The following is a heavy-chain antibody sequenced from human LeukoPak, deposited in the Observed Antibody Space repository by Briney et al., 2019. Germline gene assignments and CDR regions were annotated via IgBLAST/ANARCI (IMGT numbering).Heavy chain of an antibody. D-gene: IGHD3-10*01. CDR2: IKQDGSEK. V-gene: IGHV3-7*01. J-gene: IGHJ3*02. CDR3: ARDSDWFGELSDAFDI. CDR1: GFTFSSYW. Sequence: GGSLRLSCAASGFTFSSYWMSWVRQAPGKGLEWVANIKQDGSEKYYVDSVKGRFTISRGNAKNSLYLQMNSLRAEDTAVYYCARDSDWFGELSDAFDIWGQGTMVTVSS.